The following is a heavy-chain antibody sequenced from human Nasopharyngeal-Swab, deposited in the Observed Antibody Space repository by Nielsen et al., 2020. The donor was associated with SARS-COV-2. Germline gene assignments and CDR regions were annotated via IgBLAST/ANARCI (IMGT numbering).Heavy chain of an antibody. CDR2: ISSSSSYT. Sequence: GGSLRLSCAASGFTFSDYYMSWIRQAPGKGLEWVPYISSSSSYTNYADSVKGRFTISRDNAKNSLYLQMNSLRAEDTAVYYCARDRLRQGYDFWSGYYPDAFDIWGQGTMVTVSS. J-gene: IGHJ3*02. V-gene: IGHV3-11*06. CDR3: ARDRLRQGYDFWSGYYPDAFDI. CDR1: GFTFSDYY. D-gene: IGHD3-3*01.